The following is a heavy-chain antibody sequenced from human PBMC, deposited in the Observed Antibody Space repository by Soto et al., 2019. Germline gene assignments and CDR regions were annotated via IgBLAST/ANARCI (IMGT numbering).Heavy chain of an antibody. CDR2: INPSGGST. V-gene: IGHV1-46*01. J-gene: IGHJ5*02. D-gene: IGHD6-6*01. CDR1: GYTFTDYR. Sequence: QVQLVQSGVGVKKPGASVKVSCKASGYTFTDYRMIWVRQAPGQGLEWMGIINPSGGSTNYAPNFQGRVTLTRDSFTSTVYMELSNLRSEDTAVYYCARPAGRLANWFDPWGQGTLVTVSS. CDR3: ARPAGRLANWFDP.